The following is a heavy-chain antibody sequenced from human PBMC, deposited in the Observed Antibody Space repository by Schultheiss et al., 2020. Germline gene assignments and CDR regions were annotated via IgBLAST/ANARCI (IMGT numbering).Heavy chain of an antibody. CDR3: ARDLAGGTMVRYYGMDV. Sequence: GESLKISCAASGFTFSNAWMSWVRQAPGKGLEWVSAMSGSDGSTYYADSVKGRFTISRDNSKNTLYLQMNSLRAEDTAVYYCARDLAGGTMVRYYGMDVWGQGTTVTVSS. CDR2: MSGSDGST. J-gene: IGHJ6*02. CDR1: GFTFSNAW. D-gene: IGHD3-10*01. V-gene: IGHV3-23*01.